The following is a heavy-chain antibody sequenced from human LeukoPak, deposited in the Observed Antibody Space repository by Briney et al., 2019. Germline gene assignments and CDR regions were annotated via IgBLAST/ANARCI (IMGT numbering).Heavy chain of an antibody. V-gene: IGHV4-59*01. Sequence: SETLSLTCTVSDGSINSYYWNWIRRPPGKGLEWIGYIYYNGNTNYSPSLKSRVTMSVDTSKNLFSLKVSSVTAADTAVYYCARGRSNYYGMDVWGQGTTVTVSS. CDR3: ARGRSNYYGMDV. CDR1: DGSINSYY. CDR2: IYYNGNT. D-gene: IGHD1-26*01. J-gene: IGHJ6*02.